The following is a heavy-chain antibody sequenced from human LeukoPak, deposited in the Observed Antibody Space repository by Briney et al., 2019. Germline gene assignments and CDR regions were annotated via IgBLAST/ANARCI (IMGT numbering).Heavy chain of an antibody. D-gene: IGHD4-11*01. CDR3: ARNETTGLQRTPYYHSYVDV. CDR1: GGSLTNNAYY. V-gene: IGHV4-39*01. Sequence: SETLSLTCPVSGGSLTNNAYYWAWIRQPPGKGLEGIGSIYYSGSTHYNPSLKSRLTISVDTSKNQFSLKMSTVTAADTAVYYCARNETTGLQRTPYYHSYVDVWGKGTTVTVSS. J-gene: IGHJ6*03. CDR2: IYYSGST.